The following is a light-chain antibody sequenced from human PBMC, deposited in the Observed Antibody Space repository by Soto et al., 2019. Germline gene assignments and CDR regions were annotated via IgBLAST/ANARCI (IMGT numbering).Light chain of an antibody. CDR2: GNS. CDR3: QSYDSSLSGWV. J-gene: IGLJ3*02. Sequence: QLVLTQPPSVSGAPGQRVTISCTRSSSNIGAGYDVHWYQQLPGTDPKLLISGNSNRPSGVPDRFSGSKSGTSASLAITGLQAEEEADYYCQSYDSSLSGWVFGGGTKLTVL. V-gene: IGLV1-40*01. CDR1: SSNIGAGYD.